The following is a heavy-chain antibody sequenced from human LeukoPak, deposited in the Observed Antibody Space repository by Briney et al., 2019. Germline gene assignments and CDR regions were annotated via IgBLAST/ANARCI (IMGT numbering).Heavy chain of an antibody. CDR2: INPNSGGT. Sequence: ASVKVSCKASGYTFTGCYMHWVRQAPGQGLEWMGWINPNSGGTNYAQKFQGRVTMTRDTSISTAYMELSRLRSDDTAVYYCASQLTYYYGSGSYGAFDYWGQGTLVTVSS. CDR1: GYTFTGCY. CDR3: ASQLTYYYGSGSYGAFDY. J-gene: IGHJ4*02. V-gene: IGHV1-2*02. D-gene: IGHD3-10*01.